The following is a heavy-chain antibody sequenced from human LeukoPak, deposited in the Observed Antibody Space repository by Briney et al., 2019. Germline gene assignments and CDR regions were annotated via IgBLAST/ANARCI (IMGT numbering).Heavy chain of an antibody. D-gene: IGHD4-23*01. CDR1: GFTFSSYA. CDR3: AGSPTVDAAFDI. CDR2: ISGSGGST. V-gene: IGHV3-23*01. J-gene: IGHJ3*02. Sequence: GGSLRLSCAASGFTFSSYAMSWVRQAPGKGLEWVSSISGSGGSTYYTDSVRGRFTVSRDNSRNTLALQMNSLRAEDTAVYYCAGSPTVDAAFDIWGQGTMVTVSS.